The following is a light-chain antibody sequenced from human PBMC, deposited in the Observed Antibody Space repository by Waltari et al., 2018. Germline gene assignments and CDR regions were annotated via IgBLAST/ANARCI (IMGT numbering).Light chain of an antibody. Sequence: QSVLTQPPSVSAAPGQKVTISCSGSTSNIGNNYVSWYQQFPGAAPKVPIYGNDKRTTGIPDRFSGSKSGTLATLDITGLQTGDEADYYCGTWDNTLSAVFGGGTKVTVL. CDR1: TSNIGNNY. J-gene: IGLJ2*01. CDR2: GND. V-gene: IGLV1-51*01. CDR3: GTWDNTLSAV.